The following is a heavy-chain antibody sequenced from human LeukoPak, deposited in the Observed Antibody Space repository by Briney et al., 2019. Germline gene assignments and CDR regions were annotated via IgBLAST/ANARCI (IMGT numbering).Heavy chain of an antibody. V-gene: IGHV4-39*07. D-gene: IGHD3-10*01. CDR3: ARGRISMLREDMGTNWFDP. Sequence: SETLALTCTVSGGSISSSNYYWGWIRQPPGKGLEWIGSIYYSGSTYYSPSLKSRVTISVDTSKNQFSLKLSSVTAADTAVYYCARGRISMLREDMGTNWFDPWGQGTLVTVSS. CDR2: IYYSGST. CDR1: GGSISSSNYY. J-gene: IGHJ5*02.